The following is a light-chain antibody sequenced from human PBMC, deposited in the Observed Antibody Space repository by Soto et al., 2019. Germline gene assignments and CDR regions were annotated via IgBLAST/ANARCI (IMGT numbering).Light chain of an antibody. CDR3: AVWDISLRAVV. CDR1: YSNIGDNY. Sequence: QSVLTQPPSVSAAPGQKVTLSCSGSYSNIGDNYVSWYRQVQGTTPKLLMYDNNKRASRIPDRFSGSKAATSATLGITGLQTGDEADYYCAVWDISLRAVVFGGGTKVTVL. CDR2: DNN. V-gene: IGLV1-51*01. J-gene: IGLJ3*02.